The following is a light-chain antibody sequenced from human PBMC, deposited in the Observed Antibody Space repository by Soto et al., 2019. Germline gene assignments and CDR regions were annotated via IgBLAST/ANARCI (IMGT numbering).Light chain of an antibody. CDR2: KAS. Sequence: DIQMTQSPSTLSATVGDRVTVTCRASQSIDSWLAWYQQKPGKAPKLLIYKASSLESGVPSRFSGSGSGTEFTLTISTLQPDDFPSYYCQHYTKYPFTFGQGTKVDIK. CDR1: QSIDSW. V-gene: IGKV1-5*03. CDR3: QHYTKYPFT. J-gene: IGKJ2*01.